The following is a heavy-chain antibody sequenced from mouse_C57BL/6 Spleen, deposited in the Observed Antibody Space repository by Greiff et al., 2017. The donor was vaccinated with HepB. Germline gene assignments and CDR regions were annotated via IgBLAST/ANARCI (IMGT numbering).Heavy chain of an antibody. V-gene: IGHV1-76*01. J-gene: IGHJ2*01. CDR2: IYPGSGNT. Sequence: QVQLQQSGAELVRPGASVKLSCKASGYTFTDYYINWVKQRPGQGLEWIARIYPGSGNTYYNEKFKGKATLTAEKSSSTAYMQLSSLTSEDSAVYFCAREGPRRGYFDYWGQGTTLTVSS. D-gene: IGHD6-1*01. CDR1: GYTFTDYY. CDR3: AREGPRRGYFDY.